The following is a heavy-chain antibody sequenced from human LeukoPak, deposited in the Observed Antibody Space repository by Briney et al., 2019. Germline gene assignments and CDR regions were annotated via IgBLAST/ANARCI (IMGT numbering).Heavy chain of an antibody. J-gene: IGHJ4*02. CDR1: GFTFSSYG. CDR2: ISSSSSAI. V-gene: IGHV3-48*02. D-gene: IGHD3-10*01. Sequence: AGGSLRLSCTASGFTFSSYGMNWVRQAPGKGLKWVSYISSSSSAINYADYVKGRFTISRDNAKNSLFLQMNSLRDEDTAMYYCARGGGARPDYWGQGTLVTVSS. CDR3: ARGGGARPDY.